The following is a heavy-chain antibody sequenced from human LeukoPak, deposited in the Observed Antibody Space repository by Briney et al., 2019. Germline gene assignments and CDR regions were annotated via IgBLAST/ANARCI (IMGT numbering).Heavy chain of an antibody. D-gene: IGHD2-15*01. CDR2: VHYSGST. CDR3: ARHRCSGGSCYPMNWFDP. Sequence: SETLSLTCSVSGGSISSSSYFWGWLRQPPGKGLEWIASVHYSGSTYYNPSLKSRVTISVDTSKNQFSLKLSSVTAADTAVYYCARHRCSGGSCYPMNWFDPWGQGTLVTVSS. V-gene: IGHV4-39*01. CDR1: GGSISSSSYF. J-gene: IGHJ5*02.